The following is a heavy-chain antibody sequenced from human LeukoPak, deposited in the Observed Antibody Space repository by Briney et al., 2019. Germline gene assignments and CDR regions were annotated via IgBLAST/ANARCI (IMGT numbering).Heavy chain of an antibody. CDR1: GGSISSGDYY. Sequence: PSETLSLTCTVSGGSISSGDYYWSWIRQPPGKGLEWIVYIYYSGSTYYNPSLKSRVTISVDTSKNQFSLKLSSVTAADTAVYYCARGPHCSSTSCYDYYYYGMDVWGQGTTVTVSS. J-gene: IGHJ6*02. D-gene: IGHD2-2*01. CDR2: IYYSGST. V-gene: IGHV4-30-4*01. CDR3: ARGPHCSSTSCYDYYYYGMDV.